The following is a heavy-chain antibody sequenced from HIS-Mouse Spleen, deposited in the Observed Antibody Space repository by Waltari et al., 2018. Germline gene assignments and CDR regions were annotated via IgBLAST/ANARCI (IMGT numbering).Heavy chain of an antibody. Sequence: QVQLVESGGGVVQPGRSLRLSCSASGLTFSSYGMNWVRQAPGKGLEWVAVISYDGSNKYYADSVKGRLTISRDNSKNTLYLQMNSLRAEDTAVYYCAKDKHHAFDYWGQGTLVTVSS. CDR1: GLTFSSYG. CDR3: AKDKHHAFDY. CDR2: ISYDGSNK. V-gene: IGHV3-30*18. J-gene: IGHJ4*02.